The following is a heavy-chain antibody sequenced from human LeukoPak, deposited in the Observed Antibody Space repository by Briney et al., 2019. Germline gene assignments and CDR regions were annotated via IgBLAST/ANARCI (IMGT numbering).Heavy chain of an antibody. CDR2: ISGSGGDT. CDR1: GFTFSSYA. J-gene: IGHJ4*02. Sequence: PGGSLRLSCAASGFTFSSYAMNWVRQAPGKGLEWVSISGSGGDTYYADSVKGRFTISRDNSKNTLYLQMNSLRAEDTAVYYCARVRYFDWLLSDWGQGTLVTVSS. CDR3: ARVRYFDWLLSD. D-gene: IGHD3-9*01. V-gene: IGHV3-23*01.